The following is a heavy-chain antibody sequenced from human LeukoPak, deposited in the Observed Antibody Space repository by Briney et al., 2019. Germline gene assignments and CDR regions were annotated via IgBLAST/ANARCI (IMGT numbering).Heavy chain of an antibody. CDR2: IYPGDSDT. CDR1: GYSFTSYW. J-gene: IGHJ4*02. CDR3: ARQGLMVRGVIITGVDY. D-gene: IGHD3-10*01. V-gene: IGHV5-51*01. Sequence: GESLKISCKGPGYSFTSYWIGWVRQMPGKGLEWMGIIYPGDSDTRYSPSFQGQVTISADKSISTAYLQWNSLKASDTAMYYCARQGLMVRGVIITGVDYWGQGTLVTVSA.